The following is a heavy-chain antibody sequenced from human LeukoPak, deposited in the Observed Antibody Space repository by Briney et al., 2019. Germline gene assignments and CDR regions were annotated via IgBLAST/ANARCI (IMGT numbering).Heavy chain of an antibody. V-gene: IGHV3-7*01. D-gene: IGHD3-10*01. CDR2: IKQDGSEK. Sequence: PGGSLRLSCAASGLPFSSYWMSWFRQAPGRGLGWVPNIKQDGSEKYYVDSVKGRFTISRDNAKNSLYLQMNSLRAEDTAVYYCARVISNDYYYYMDVWGKGTTVTVSS. J-gene: IGHJ6*03. CDR3: ARVISNDYYYYMDV. CDR1: GLPFSSYW.